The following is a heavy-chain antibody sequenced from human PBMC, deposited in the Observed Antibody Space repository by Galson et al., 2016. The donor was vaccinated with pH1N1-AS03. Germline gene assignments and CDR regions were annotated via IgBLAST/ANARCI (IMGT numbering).Heavy chain of an antibody. D-gene: IGHD3-16*01. CDR2: IYYTEST. V-gene: IGHV4-61*01. J-gene: IGHJ4*02. Sequence: SETLSLTCTVSGGSVTSDTYYWTWIRQPPGKGLEWIGYIYYTESTNYNPSLKSRVTISVDPSKKQFSLRSTSMTATDTATYYCARLLRGFSYGYGGYFDSWGQGLVTVSS. CDR1: GGSVTSDTYY. CDR3: ARLLRGFSYGYGGYFDS.